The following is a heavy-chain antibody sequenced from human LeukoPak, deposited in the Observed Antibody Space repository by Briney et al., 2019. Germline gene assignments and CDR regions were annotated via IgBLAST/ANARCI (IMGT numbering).Heavy chain of an antibody. J-gene: IGHJ4*02. CDR2: IRYDGSNN. Sequence: SGGSLRLSCAASGFTFSNYGMQWVRQAPGKGLEWVAFIRYDGSNNYYADSVKGRFTISRDNAKNSLYLQTNSLRAEDTAVYYCARSTLFDSSGSFDYWGQGTPVTVSS. CDR1: GFTFSNYG. D-gene: IGHD3-22*01. V-gene: IGHV3-30*02. CDR3: ARSTLFDSSGSFDY.